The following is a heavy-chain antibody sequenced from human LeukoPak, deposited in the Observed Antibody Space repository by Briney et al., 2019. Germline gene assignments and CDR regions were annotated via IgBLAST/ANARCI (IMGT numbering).Heavy chain of an antibody. CDR3: ARELVSLGTGYFDL. V-gene: IGHV3-23*01. D-gene: IGHD7-27*01. CDR2: ISGSSTWT. CDR1: GFTFRTYG. Sequence: GGSLRLSCAASGFTFRTYGMTWVRQAPGKGLEWVSGISGSSTWTYYADSVKGRFTISRDNSKNTLHLQMNNLRAEDTAIYYCARELVSLGTGYFDLWGRGTLVTVSS. J-gene: IGHJ2*01.